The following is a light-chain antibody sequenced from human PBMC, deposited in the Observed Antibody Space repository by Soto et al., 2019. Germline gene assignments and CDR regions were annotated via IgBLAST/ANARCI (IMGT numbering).Light chain of an antibody. J-gene: IGLJ2*01. CDR1: NIGSKS. Sequence: SYELTQPPSVSVAPGQTARITCGGNNIGSKSVHWYQQKPGQAPVLVIYYDSDRPSGIPERFSGSNSGNTATLTISRVEAGDEADYYCQGWDSSSEVFGGGTKLTVL. CDR3: QGWDSSSEV. CDR2: YDS. V-gene: IGLV3-21*04.